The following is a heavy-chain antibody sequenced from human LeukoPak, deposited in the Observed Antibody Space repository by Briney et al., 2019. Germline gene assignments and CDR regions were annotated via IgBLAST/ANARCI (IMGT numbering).Heavy chain of an antibody. V-gene: IGHV3-30-3*01. CDR1: GFTFSSYA. D-gene: IGHD6-13*01. Sequence: PGGSLRLSCAASGFTFSSYAMHWVRQAPGKGLEWVAVISYDGSNKYYADSVKGRFTISRDNSKNTLYLQMNSLRAEDTAVYYCARGEGAAAGTLFWGQGTLVAVSS. CDR3: ARGEGAAAGTLF. J-gene: IGHJ4*02. CDR2: ISYDGSNK.